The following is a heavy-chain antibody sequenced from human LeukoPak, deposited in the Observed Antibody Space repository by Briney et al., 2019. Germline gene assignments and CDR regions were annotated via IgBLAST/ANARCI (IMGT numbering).Heavy chain of an antibody. Sequence: GGSLRLSCAASGFTFRDYDMHWVRQVPGRGLEWVSAIGIRDDTHYPDSVKGRFTISRENAKNSLYLQMNTLRDGDTAMYYCIIGGIRVSGIDAFDIWGQGTMVTVSS. D-gene: IGHD5/OR15-5a*01. J-gene: IGHJ3*02. CDR3: IIGGIRVSGIDAFDI. CDR2: IGIRDDT. V-gene: IGHV3-13*01. CDR1: GFTFRDYD.